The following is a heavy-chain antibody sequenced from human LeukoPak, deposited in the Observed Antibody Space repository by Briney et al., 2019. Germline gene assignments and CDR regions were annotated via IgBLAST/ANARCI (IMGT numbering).Heavy chain of an antibody. Sequence: KSSETLSLTCTVSGGSISSSSYYWGWIRQPPGKGLEWIGSIYYSGSTYYNPSLKSRVTISVDTSKNQFSLKLSSVTAADTAVYYCARLGLLWFGDPSSWFDPWGQGTLVTVSS. J-gene: IGHJ5*02. CDR1: GGSISSSSYY. CDR3: ARLGLLWFGDPSSWFDP. V-gene: IGHV4-39*01. D-gene: IGHD3-10*01. CDR2: IYYSGST.